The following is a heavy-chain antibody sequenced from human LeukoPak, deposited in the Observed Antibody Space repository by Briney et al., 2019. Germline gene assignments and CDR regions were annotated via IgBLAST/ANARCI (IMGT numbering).Heavy chain of an antibody. CDR2: LHSDGTT. Sequence: GGSLRLSCAASGFAVSVNYMTWVRLAPGKGLEWVSLLHSDGTTYYAESVKGRFTISTDNSKNTLYLQMNSLRVEDTALYYCAGRRKEAAAFDDWGQGTLVTVPS. J-gene: IGHJ4*02. V-gene: IGHV3-66*01. CDR3: AGRRKEAAAFDD. D-gene: IGHD6-13*01. CDR1: GFAVSVNY.